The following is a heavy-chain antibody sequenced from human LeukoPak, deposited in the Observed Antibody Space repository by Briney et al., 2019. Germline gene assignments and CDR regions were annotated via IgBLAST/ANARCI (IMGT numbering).Heavy chain of an antibody. D-gene: IGHD1-26*01. CDR2: IYYSGST. V-gene: IGHV4-39*01. J-gene: IGHJ4*02. CDR1: GFTFSSYS. CDR3: ARHVASGSYPYYFDY. Sequence: GSLRLSCAASGFTFSSYSMNWIRQPPGKGLEWIGSIYYSGSTYYNPSLKSRVTISVDTSKNQFSLKLSSVTAADTAVYYCARHVASGSYPYYFDYWGQGTLVTVSS.